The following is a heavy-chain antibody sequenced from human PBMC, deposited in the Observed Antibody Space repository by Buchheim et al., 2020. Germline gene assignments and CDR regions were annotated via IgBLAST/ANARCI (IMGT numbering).Heavy chain of an antibody. D-gene: IGHD3-3*01. V-gene: IGHV4-39*07. Sequence: QLQLQQSGPGLVKSSKTLSLICTVSGGSISTSTFYWAWIRQPPGKGLEYIGTIYYSGTTYYNPSLKSRVTMSIDTSKNQFSLKLSSVTAADTAVYYCARSAVDDFWSGYYYPYWGQGTL. CDR3: ARSAVDDFWSGYYYPY. J-gene: IGHJ4*02. CDR1: GGSISTSTFY. CDR2: IYYSGTT.